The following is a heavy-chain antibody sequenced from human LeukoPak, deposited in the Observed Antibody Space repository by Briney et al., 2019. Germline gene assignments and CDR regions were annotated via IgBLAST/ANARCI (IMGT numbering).Heavy chain of an antibody. J-gene: IGHJ4*02. D-gene: IGHD3-10*01. V-gene: IGHV3-23*01. Sequence: GGSLRLSWAASGFTVSNSYINWVRHPPGKGLEWVLGISGSGGSTYYADSVKGRFTISRDNSKNTLYLHMNSLRAEDTAIYYCVKGADLRAGRGYFDYWGQGTLVTVSS. CDR2: ISGSGGST. CDR3: VKGADLRAGRGYFDY. CDR1: GFTVSNSY.